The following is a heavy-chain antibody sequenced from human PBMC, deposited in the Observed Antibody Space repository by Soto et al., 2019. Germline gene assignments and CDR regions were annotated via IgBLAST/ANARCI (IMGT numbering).Heavy chain of an antibody. CDR3: AKGGRRRGSYPPLDY. Sequence: GGSLRLSCGASGLSFSSYAMNWVRQAPGKGLEWVSTISESGTITYYADSVKGRFTISRDNSKNTLYLQMNSLRVDDTAVYYCAKGGRRRGSYPPLDYWGQGALVTVSS. CDR1: GLSFSSYA. CDR2: ISESGTIT. J-gene: IGHJ4*02. V-gene: IGHV3-23*01. D-gene: IGHD1-26*01.